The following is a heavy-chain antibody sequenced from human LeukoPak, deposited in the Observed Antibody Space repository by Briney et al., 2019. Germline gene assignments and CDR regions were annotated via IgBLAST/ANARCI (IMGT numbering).Heavy chain of an antibody. D-gene: IGHD7-27*01. CDR1: GDSVSSNSAT. J-gene: IGHJ6*02. V-gene: IGHV6-1*01. CDR2: TYYRFKWYN. Sequence: KPSQTLSLTCAISGDSVSSNSATWNWISQSPSRGLEWLGRTYYRFKWYNNYEESVKSRITLNAYASKNQFSLGLHPVSPDDTAVYYCGRVFWGRGNYYGMDGWGQGTSVTAS. CDR3: GRVFWGRGNYYGMDG.